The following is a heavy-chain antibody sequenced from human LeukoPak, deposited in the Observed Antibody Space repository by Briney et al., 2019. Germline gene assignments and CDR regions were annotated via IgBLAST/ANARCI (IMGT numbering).Heavy chain of an antibody. CDR2: IYSGGST. CDR3: ARDRKGSGWYGFFDY. D-gene: IGHD6-19*01. J-gene: IGHJ4*02. CDR1: GFTVSSNY. Sequence: GGSLRLSCAASGFTVSSNYMSWVRQAPGKGLEWVSVIYSGGSTYYADSVKGRFTISRDNSKNTLYLQMNSLRAEDTAVYYCARDRKGSGWYGFFDYWGQGTLVTVSS. V-gene: IGHV3-66*01.